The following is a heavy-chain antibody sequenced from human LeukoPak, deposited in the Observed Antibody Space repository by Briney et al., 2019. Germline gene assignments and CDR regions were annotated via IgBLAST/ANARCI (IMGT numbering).Heavy chain of an antibody. Sequence: SGGSLRLSCAASGFTFSKAWMTWVRLAPVKGLEWVGRIKSKTDGGTTGYAAPVKGRFTMSRDDSKTSLYLQMNSLKTEDTAVYYCTSDWGIVGSPTGWYFDLWGRGTLVTVSS. CDR3: TSDWGIVGSPTGWYFDL. J-gene: IGHJ2*01. CDR2: IKSKTDGGTT. CDR1: GFTFSKAW. D-gene: IGHD1-26*01. V-gene: IGHV3-15*01.